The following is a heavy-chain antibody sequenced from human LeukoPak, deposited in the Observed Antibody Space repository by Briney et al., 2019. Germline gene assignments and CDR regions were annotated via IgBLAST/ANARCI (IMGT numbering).Heavy chain of an antibody. D-gene: IGHD4-11*01. CDR2: ISSSGSTI. CDR3: AKDGNYGNYYYYYMDV. CDR1: GFTFSDYY. J-gene: IGHJ6*03. V-gene: IGHV3-11*01. Sequence: PGWSLRLSCAASGFTFSDYYMSWIRQAPGKGLEWVSYISSSGSTIYYADSVKGRFTISRDNSKNSLYLQMNSLRAEDTALYYCAKDGNYGNYYYYYMDVWGKGTTVTVSS.